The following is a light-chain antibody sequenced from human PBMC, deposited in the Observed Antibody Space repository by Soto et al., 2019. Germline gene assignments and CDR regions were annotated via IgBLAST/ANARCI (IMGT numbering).Light chain of an antibody. V-gene: IGKV4-1*01. CDR2: WAS. J-gene: IGKJ4*01. Sequence: DIVLTQTPDAQAASLGERATINCRSSQSVLYSSNSKNYLAWYQQKPGRPPKLLLYWASTRESGVPDRFSGSGSGKVITLTITSLQAEDVAAYYCQQYYSSPVTFGGGTKVEL. CDR3: QQYYSSPVT. CDR1: QSVLYSSNSKNY.